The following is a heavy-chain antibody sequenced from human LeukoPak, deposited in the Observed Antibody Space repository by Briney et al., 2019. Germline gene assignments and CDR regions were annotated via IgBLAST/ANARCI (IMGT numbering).Heavy chain of an antibody. V-gene: IGHV3-48*03. J-gene: IGHJ5*02. CDR2: ISSSGSTI. CDR3: ARDISRRGFDP. CDR1: RFTFSSYE. Sequence: GGSLRLSCVASRFTFSSYEMNWVRQAPGKGLEWVSYISSSGSTICYADSVKGRFTVSRDNAKNSLYLQMNSLRAEDTAVYYCARDISRRGFDPWGQGTLVTVSS.